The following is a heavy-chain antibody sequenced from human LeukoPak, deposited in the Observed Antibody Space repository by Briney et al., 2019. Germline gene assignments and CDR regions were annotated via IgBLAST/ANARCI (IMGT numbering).Heavy chain of an antibody. CDR3: AREGWGFYGSGSNPSMDYYYNYMDV. CDR1: GFTFSSYW. V-gene: IGHV3-7*01. D-gene: IGHD3-10*01. Sequence: GGSLRLSCAASGFTFSSYWMSWVRQAPGKGLERVGNIKQDGSEKYYVETVKGGFTISRDKAKKTLYMQMNRLRAEDTAVYYCAREGWGFYGSGSNPSMDYYYNYMDVWGKGTTVTVSS. J-gene: IGHJ6*03. CDR2: IKQDGSEK.